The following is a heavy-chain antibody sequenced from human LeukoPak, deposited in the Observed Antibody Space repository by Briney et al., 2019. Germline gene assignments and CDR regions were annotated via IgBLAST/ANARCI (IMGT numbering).Heavy chain of an antibody. V-gene: IGHV1-69*04. CDR1: GGTFSSYA. CDR2: IIPILGIA. CDR3: ARVGYYYDSSGYYHSYYFDY. J-gene: IGHJ4*02. Sequence: RASVKVSCKASGGTFSSYAISWVRQAPGQGLEWMGRIIPILGIANYAQKFQGRVTITADKSTSTAYMELSSLRSEDTAVYYCARVGYYYDSSGYYHSYYFDYWGQGTLVTVSS. D-gene: IGHD3-22*01.